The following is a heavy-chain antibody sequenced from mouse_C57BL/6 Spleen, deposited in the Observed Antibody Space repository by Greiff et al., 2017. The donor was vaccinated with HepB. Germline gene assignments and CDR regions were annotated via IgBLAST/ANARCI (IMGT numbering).Heavy chain of an antibody. J-gene: IGHJ3*01. CDR1: GYSITSGYY. V-gene: IGHV3-6*01. CDR3: AYYSNYGFAY. Sequence: ESGPGLVKPSQSLSLTCSVTGYSITSGYYWNWIRQFPGNKLEWMGYISYDGSNNYNPSLKNRISITRDTSKNQFFLKLNSVTTEDTATYYCAYYSNYGFAYWGQGTLVTVSA. CDR2: ISYDGSN. D-gene: IGHD2-5*01.